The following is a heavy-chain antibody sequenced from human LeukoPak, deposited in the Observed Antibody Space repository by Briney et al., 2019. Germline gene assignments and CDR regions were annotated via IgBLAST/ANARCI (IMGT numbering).Heavy chain of an antibody. CDR2: IYYSGST. CDR3: ATPGSSGWYAFDY. D-gene: IGHD6-19*01. J-gene: IGHJ4*02. Sequence: PSETLSLTCTVSGGSISSSSYYWGWIRQPPGKGLEWIGSIYYSGSTYYNPSLKSRVTISVDTSKNQFSLKLSSVTAADTAVYYCATPGSSGWYAFDYWGQGTLVTVSS. CDR1: GGSISSSSYY. V-gene: IGHV4-39*07.